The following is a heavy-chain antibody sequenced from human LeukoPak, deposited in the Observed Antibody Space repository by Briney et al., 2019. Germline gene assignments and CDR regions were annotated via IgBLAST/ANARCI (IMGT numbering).Heavy chain of an antibody. J-gene: IGHJ4*02. CDR1: GFTFSSHA. Sequence: PGGSLRLSCAAPGFTFSSHAMNWVRQVPGKGLVWVSTISADGDGPHYADSVKGRFTISRDNSKNTLFLQMNSLRDGDTAVYFCARTFNGFDPTFDYWGQGTLVTVSS. V-gene: IGHV3-23*01. CDR3: ARTFNGFDPTFDY. CDR2: ISADGDGP. D-gene: IGHD6-25*01.